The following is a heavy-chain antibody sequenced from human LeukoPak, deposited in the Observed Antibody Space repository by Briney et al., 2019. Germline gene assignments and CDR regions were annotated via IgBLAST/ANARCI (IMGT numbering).Heavy chain of an antibody. V-gene: IGHV3-23*01. CDR3: AKDPRSTTYFDY. D-gene: IGHD1-26*01. Sequence: PGGSLRLSCAAPAFTFSSYAMSWVRQAPGKGLEWVSSISGSGGSTYYADSVKGRFTISRDNSKNTVYLQMNSLRAEDTAVYYCAKDPRSTTYFDYWGQGTLVTVSS. CDR2: ISGSGGST. J-gene: IGHJ4*02. CDR1: AFTFSSYA.